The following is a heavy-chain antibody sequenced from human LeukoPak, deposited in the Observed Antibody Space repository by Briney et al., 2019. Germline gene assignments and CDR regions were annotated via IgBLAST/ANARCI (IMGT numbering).Heavy chain of an antibody. V-gene: IGHV5-51*01. D-gene: IGHD4-17*01. CDR2: ISADDSDT. Sequence: GESLQISCKGAGYMFTDYWIGWGRPLPGKGLEGMGIISADDSDTRYSPALQGQVTISADESISTAYLQWSSLKASDTAMYYCARYRGDYVSLPSPFDFWGQGTLVTVSS. CDR3: ARYRGDYVSLPSPFDF. J-gene: IGHJ4*02. CDR1: GYMFTDYW.